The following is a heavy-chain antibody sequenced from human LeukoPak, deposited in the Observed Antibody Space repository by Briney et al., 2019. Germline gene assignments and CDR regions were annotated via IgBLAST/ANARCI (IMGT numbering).Heavy chain of an antibody. Sequence: SETLSLTCAVSGGSISSGGYSWSWIRQPPGKGLEWIGYIYHSGSTYYNPSLKSRVTISVDRSKNQFSLKLSSVTAADTAVYYCARGIAAAGFYFDYWAREPWSPSPQ. J-gene: IGHJ4*02. V-gene: IGHV4-30-2*01. CDR3: ARGIAAAGFYFDY. CDR2: IYHSGST. CDR1: GGSISSGGYS. D-gene: IGHD6-13*01.